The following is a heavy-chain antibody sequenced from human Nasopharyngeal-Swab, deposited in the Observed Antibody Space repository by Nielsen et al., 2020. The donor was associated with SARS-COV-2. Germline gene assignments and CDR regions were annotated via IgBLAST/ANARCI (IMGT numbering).Heavy chain of an antibody. CDR1: GFTFSNYW. Sequence: GGSLRLSCAASGFTFSNYWMHWVRQAPGKGLVWVSRINRDGSSTSYADSVKGRFTSSRDNAKNTLYLQMNSLRAEDTAVYYCARVKYDSSGYYYSGSDYWGQGTLVTVSS. V-gene: IGHV3-74*01. J-gene: IGHJ4*02. D-gene: IGHD3-22*01. CDR2: INRDGSST. CDR3: ARVKYDSSGYYYSGSDY.